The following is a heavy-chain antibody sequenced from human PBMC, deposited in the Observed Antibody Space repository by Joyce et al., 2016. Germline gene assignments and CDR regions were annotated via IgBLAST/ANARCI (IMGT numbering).Heavy chain of an antibody. Sequence: EVQLVESGGGLRKPGESLKLSCAASGVTFSTVWLSWVRQARGKGLEWIGRIKSENDGATTAYAAPVRGRFSISRDDVNGALSLQMNNLTVDDTGVYFCITDGGGMRFDYTSGSYRYPGAWGQGTLVSVSS. CDR2: IKSENDGATT. D-gene: IGHD3-16*02. CDR1: GVTFSTVW. CDR3: ITDGGGMRFDYTSGSYRYPGA. J-gene: IGHJ5*02. V-gene: IGHV3-15*01.